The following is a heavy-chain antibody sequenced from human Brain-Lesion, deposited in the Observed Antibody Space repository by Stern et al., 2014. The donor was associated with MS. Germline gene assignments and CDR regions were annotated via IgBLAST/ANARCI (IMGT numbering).Heavy chain of an antibody. Sequence: VQLVQSGGGLIQPGGSLRLSCVASGFTFSKNYMSWVRQAPGKGLEWVSSIYSVGSTYYADSVQGRFVISRDNSKNTLFLQMNSLRAEDTAVYYCARLVNSATHFDYWGQGTLVTVSS. D-gene: IGHD1-1*01. CDR2: IYSVGST. CDR1: GFTFSKNY. V-gene: IGHV3-53*01. CDR3: ARLVNSATHFDY. J-gene: IGHJ4*02.